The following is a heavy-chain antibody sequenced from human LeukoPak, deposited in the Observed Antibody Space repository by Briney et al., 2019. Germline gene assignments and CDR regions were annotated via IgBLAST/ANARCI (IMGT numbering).Heavy chain of an antibody. CDR1: GGSISSYY. D-gene: IGHD6-19*01. CDR2: IYTNGST. J-gene: IGHJ4*02. CDR3: ARHRSGYRSGLLDY. Sequence: SETLSLTCTVSGGSISSYYWSWIRQPPGEGLEWIGYIYTNGSTKYNPSLKSRVTISVDTSKNQFSLKLSSVTAADTAVYYCARHRSGYRSGLLDYWGQGTLVTGSS. V-gene: IGHV4-4*09.